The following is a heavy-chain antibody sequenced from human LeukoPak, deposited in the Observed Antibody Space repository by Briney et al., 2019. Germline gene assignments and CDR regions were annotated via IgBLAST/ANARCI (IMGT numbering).Heavy chain of an antibody. CDR1: GYSFTNYW. CDR3: ARDSSDSNTWLFDY. J-gene: IGHJ4*02. CDR2: IYPGDSDT. Sequence: GESLKISCEGSGYSFTNYWIGWLRQMPGKGLEWMGIIYPGDSDTRYSPSFQGQVTISADKSISTAYLQWSSLKASDTAMYYCARDSSDSNTWLFDYWGQGTLVTVSS. V-gene: IGHV5-51*01. D-gene: IGHD6-19*01.